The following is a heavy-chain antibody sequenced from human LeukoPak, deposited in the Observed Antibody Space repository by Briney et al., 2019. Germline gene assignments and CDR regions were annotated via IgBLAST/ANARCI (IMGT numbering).Heavy chain of an antibody. CDR1: GFTFSSYA. Sequence: PGGSLRLSCAASGFTFSSYAMHWVRQAPGKGLEWVAVISYDGSNKYYADSVKGRFTISRDNAKNTLYLQMNSLRAEDTAVYYCARARSSEFGELSNWGQGTLVTVSS. V-gene: IGHV3-30*04. CDR3: ARARSSEFGELSN. CDR2: ISYDGSNK. J-gene: IGHJ4*02. D-gene: IGHD3-10*01.